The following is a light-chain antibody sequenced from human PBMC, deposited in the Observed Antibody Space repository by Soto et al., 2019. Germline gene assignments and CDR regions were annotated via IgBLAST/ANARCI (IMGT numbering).Light chain of an antibody. J-gene: IGKJ1*01. V-gene: IGKV1-5*03. CDR1: QSISSW. Sequence: DIQMTQSPSTLSASVGDRVTITCRASQSISSWLAWYQQKPGKAPKLLIYKASTLQSGVPSRFSGSGSATECTLAISSLQPDDSATYYCQQYNDNWTFGQGTKVE. CDR2: KAS. CDR3: QQYNDNWT.